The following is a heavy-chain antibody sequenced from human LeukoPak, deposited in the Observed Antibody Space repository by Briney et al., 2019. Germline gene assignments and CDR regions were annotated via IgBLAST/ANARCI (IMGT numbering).Heavy chain of an antibody. J-gene: IGHJ4*02. D-gene: IGHD3-22*01. Sequence: SGGSLRLSCAASGFTFSSYAMSWVRQAPGKGLEWVSGISGSGGSTYYTDSVKGRFTISRDNSKNTLYLQMNSLRAEETAVYYCAKGGRYYDNSDYYRIDYWGQGTLVTVSS. V-gene: IGHV3-23*01. CDR3: AKGGRYYDNSDYYRIDY. CDR2: ISGSGGST. CDR1: GFTFSSYA.